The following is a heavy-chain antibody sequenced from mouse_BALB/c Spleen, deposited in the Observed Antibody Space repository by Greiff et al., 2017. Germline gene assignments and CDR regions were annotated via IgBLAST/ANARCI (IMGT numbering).Heavy chain of an antibody. Sequence: EVHLVESGGGLVQPGGSRKLSCAASGFTFSSFGMHWVRQAPEKGLEWVAYISSGSSTIYYADTVKGRFTISRVNPKNTLFLQMTSLRSEDTAMYYCARNDYAMDYWGQGTSVTVSS. V-gene: IGHV5-17*02. CDR3: ARNDYAMDY. CDR2: ISSGSSTI. CDR1: GFTFSSFG. J-gene: IGHJ4*01.